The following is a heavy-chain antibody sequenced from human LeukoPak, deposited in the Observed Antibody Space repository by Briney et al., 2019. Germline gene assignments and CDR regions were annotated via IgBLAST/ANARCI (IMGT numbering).Heavy chain of an antibody. V-gene: IGHV3-7*04. CDR3: VSDCCASGIYDY. CDR2: INKGGGAK. D-gene: IGHD3-10*01. Sequence: GGSLRLSCAVSAFTFGTYWMAWVRQAPGKGLEWVANINKGGGAKYYVDSVKGRFTISRDNSKNSLYLQMNSLSAEDTAVYYCVSDCCASGIYDYWVQGGLVAVSS. CDR1: AFTFGTYW. J-gene: IGHJ4*02.